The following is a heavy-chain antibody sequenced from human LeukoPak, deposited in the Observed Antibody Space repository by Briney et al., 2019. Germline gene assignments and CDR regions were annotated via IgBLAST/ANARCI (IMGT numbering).Heavy chain of an antibody. Sequence: PGGSLSLSCAASGFTFSSYWMNWARQAPGKGLEWVASINHNGNVNYYVDSVKGRFTISRDNAKNSLCLQMSNLRAEDTAVYFCARGGGLDVWGQGATVTVSS. CDR2: INHNGNVN. J-gene: IGHJ6*02. V-gene: IGHV3-7*03. CDR3: ARGGGLDV. CDR1: GFTFSSYW. D-gene: IGHD3-16*01.